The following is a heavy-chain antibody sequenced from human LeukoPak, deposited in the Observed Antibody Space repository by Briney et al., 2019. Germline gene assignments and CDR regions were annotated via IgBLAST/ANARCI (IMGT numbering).Heavy chain of an antibody. Sequence: GGSLRLSCTVSGFTVSSNSMSWVRQAPGKGLEWVSYISTSGSSIYYADSVKGRFTISRDNARNSLYLQMNSLRAEDTAVYYCARGHYGLDQWGQGTLVTVSS. CDR2: ISTSGSSI. V-gene: IGHV3-11*04. CDR1: GFTVSSNS. D-gene: IGHD4-17*01. J-gene: IGHJ5*02. CDR3: ARGHYGLDQ.